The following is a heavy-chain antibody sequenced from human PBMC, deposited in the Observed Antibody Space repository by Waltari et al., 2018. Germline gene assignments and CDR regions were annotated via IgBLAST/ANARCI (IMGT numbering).Heavy chain of an antibody. Sequence: QVQLQQWGAGLLKPSETLSLTCAVYGGSFSGSYWSWTRQPPGKGLEWIGEINHSGSTNYNPSLKSRVTISVDTSKNQFSLKLSSVTAADTAVYYCARGRFWSGHFDYWGQGTLVTVSS. CDR2: INHSGST. CDR1: GGSFSGSY. CDR3: ARGRFWSGHFDY. D-gene: IGHD3-3*01. V-gene: IGHV4-34*01. J-gene: IGHJ4*02.